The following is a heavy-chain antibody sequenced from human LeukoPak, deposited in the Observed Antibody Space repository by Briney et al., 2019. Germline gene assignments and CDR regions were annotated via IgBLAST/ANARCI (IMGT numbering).Heavy chain of an antibody. J-gene: IGHJ4*02. CDR1: GFTFSNYA. V-gene: IGHV3-23*01. D-gene: IGHD1-20*01. CDR2: ISGSGGST. Sequence: PGGSLRLSCAASGFTFSNYAMSWVRQAPGKGLEWVAAISGSGGSTYYAGSVKGQFTISRDNSKNTLYLQMNSLRAEDTAVYYCAQDQGITGTTYLNYWGQGTLVTVSS. CDR3: AQDQGITGTTYLNY.